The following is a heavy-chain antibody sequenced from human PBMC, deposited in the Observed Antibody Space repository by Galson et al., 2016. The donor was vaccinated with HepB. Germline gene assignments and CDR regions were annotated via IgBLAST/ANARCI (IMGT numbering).Heavy chain of an antibody. CDR2: ISSSSTTI. D-gene: IGHD3-9*01. J-gene: IGHJ5*01. Sequence: SLRLSCAASGFTFSDYYMSWIRQAPGKGLEWVSYISSSSTTILYADSVKGRFTVSRDNAKNSLYLQMNGLRAEVTAVYYCASEARLRYVDSWVQGTLVTVSS. CDR3: ASEARLRYVDS. CDR1: GFTFSDYY. V-gene: IGHV3-11*01.